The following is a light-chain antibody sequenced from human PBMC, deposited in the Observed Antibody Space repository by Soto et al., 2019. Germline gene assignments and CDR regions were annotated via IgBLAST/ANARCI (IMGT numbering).Light chain of an antibody. Sequence: IVLTPSPGNLVPSPGDRATLACRASQSVSNTYLAWYQQKPGQPPRLLIYGASNRATGIPDRFSGSGSGTDFTLTISRLEPEDFAVYYCQQYGSSGTFGQGTKL. CDR1: QSVSNTY. J-gene: IGKJ1*01. CDR2: GAS. CDR3: QQYGSSGT. V-gene: IGKV3-20*01.